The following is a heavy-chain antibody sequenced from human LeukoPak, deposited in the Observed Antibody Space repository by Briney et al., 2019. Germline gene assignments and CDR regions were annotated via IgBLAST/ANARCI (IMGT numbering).Heavy chain of an antibody. D-gene: IGHD1-1*01. CDR1: GGTFSSYA. Sequence: SVKVSCKAPGGTFSSYAISWVRQAPGQGLEWMGGIIPIFGTANYAQKFQGRVTITADESTSTAYMELSSLRSEDTAVYYCARPNPPPRDWNDVGWFDPWGQGTLVTVSS. V-gene: IGHV1-69*01. J-gene: IGHJ5*02. CDR3: ARPNPPPRDWNDVGWFDP. CDR2: IIPIFGTA.